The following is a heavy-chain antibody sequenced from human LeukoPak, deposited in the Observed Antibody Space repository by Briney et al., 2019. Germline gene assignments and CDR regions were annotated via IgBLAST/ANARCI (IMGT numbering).Heavy chain of an antibody. CDR3: ARGFRLTPPNDAFDA. D-gene: IGHD2-15*01. CDR2: IRYDGSEK. CDR1: GFTFKTAG. V-gene: IGHV3-30*02. Sequence: GGSLRLSCAVSGFTFKTAGMHWVRQAPGKGLEWVAFIRYDGSEKFYAGSVRGRFTISRDDSENTLYLYMNSLTPEDTAVYSCARGFRLTPPNDAFDAWGQGTMVAVSS. J-gene: IGHJ3*01.